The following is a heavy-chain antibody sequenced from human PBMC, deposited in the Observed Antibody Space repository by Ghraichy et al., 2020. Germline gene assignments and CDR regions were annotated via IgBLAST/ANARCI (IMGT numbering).Heavy chain of an antibody. CDR2: ISYDGNDK. CDR1: RFPFGASA. V-gene: IGHV3-30*04. J-gene: IGHJ6*02. Sequence: GALRLSCAASRFPFGASAMHWVRQAPGKSLEWVAVISYDGNDKHYADSVKGRFTISRDNSKSTLFLQMNSLRAEDTAVYYCARGYTPYGDYDGLDVWGQGTTVTVSS. CDR3: ARGYTPYGDYDGLDV. D-gene: IGHD4-17*01.